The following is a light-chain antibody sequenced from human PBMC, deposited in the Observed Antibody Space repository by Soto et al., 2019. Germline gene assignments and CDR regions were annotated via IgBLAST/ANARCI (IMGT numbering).Light chain of an antibody. J-gene: IGKJ1*01. Sequence: DIQMTQSPSSLSASVGDRVTITCRASQSISSYLNWYQQKPGTAPKLLIYAVSRLQSGVPSRFNGSASGTDCSLTISGIQHEDLGSYYCKQSYDSPWTFGPGTKVEIK. CDR1: QSISSY. V-gene: IGKV1-39*01. CDR2: AVS. CDR3: KQSYDSPWT.